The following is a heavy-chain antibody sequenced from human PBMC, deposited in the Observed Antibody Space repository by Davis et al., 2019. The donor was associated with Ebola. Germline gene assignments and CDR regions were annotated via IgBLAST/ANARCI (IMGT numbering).Heavy chain of an antibody. J-gene: IGHJ4*02. V-gene: IGHV3-23*01. D-gene: IGHD1-26*01. CDR1: GFVFRNYV. CDR2: LGTSADT. CDR3: AKGGSGSYLWTWMDY. Sequence: GGSLRLSCPASGFVFRNYVMSWVRQAPGKGLEWVSTLGTSADTYYADSVKGRFTISRDNSKNTVYLQMNNLRAEDTAVYYCAKGGSGSYLWTWMDYWGQGTLVTVSS.